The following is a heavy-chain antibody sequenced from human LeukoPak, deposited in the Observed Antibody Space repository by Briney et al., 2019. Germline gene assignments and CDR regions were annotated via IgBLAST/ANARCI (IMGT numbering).Heavy chain of an antibody. J-gene: IGHJ4*02. Sequence: GGSLRLSCAASGFTFSSYWMHWVRQAPGKGLVWVSRINSDGSSTSYADSVKGRLTISRDNAKNTLYLQMNSLRAEDTAVYYCARDKGLYGSGSYYEYWGQGTLVTVSS. CDR1: GFTFSSYW. D-gene: IGHD3-10*01. CDR2: INSDGSST. V-gene: IGHV3-74*01. CDR3: ARDKGLYGSGSYYEY.